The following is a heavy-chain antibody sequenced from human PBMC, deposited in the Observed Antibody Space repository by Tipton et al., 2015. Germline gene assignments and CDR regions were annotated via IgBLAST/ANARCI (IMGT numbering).Heavy chain of an antibody. CDR3: AGGYFGGRNCSQAAFDI. J-gene: IGHJ3*02. CDR1: GDTFTNYA. D-gene: IGHD2-15*01. V-gene: IGHV1-69*01. Sequence: QVQSGAEVKKPGSSVKVSCTTSGDTFTNYAISWVRQAPGQGLECMGAFIPLLGTTRYTQKFHGRVTITADESTTTASMELSSLISDDTAVYYCAGGYFGGRNCSQAAFDIWGQGTVVTVSS. CDR2: FIPLLGTT.